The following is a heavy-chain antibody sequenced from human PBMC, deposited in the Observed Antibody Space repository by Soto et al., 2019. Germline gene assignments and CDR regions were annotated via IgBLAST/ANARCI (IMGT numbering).Heavy chain of an antibody. Sequence: PGGSLRLSCAASGFTFSSYEMNWVRQAPGKGLEWVPYISSSGSTIYYADSVKGRFTISRDNAKNSLYLQMNSLRAEDTAVYYCARVLWDLTRVVTASRYGMDVWGQGTTVTVSS. D-gene: IGHD2-21*02. J-gene: IGHJ6*02. V-gene: IGHV3-48*03. CDR3: ARVLWDLTRVVTASRYGMDV. CDR1: GFTFSSYE. CDR2: ISSSGSTI.